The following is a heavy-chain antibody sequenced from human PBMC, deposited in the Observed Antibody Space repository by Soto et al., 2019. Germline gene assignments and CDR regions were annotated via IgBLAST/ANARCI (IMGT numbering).Heavy chain of an antibody. CDR3: VRGGSNYAS. D-gene: IGHD4-4*01. V-gene: IGHV3-7*01. Sequence: EVQLVVSGGGLVQPGGSLRLSCTASGFTFSDSWMTWVRQVPGKGLEWVARIKPDESEKKYADSVKGRFSISRDNAKNSMYLQMDSLRGEDTAVYYCVRGGSNYASWGQGTLVTVSS. CDR2: IKPDESEK. CDR1: GFTFSDSW. J-gene: IGHJ5*02.